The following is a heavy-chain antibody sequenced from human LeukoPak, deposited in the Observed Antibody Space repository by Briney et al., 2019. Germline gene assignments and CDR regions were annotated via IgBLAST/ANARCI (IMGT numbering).Heavy chain of an antibody. CDR1: GFTFSSYG. V-gene: IGHV3-30*02. Sequence: GGSLRLSCAASGFTFSSYGMHWVRQAPGKGLEWVAFIRYDGSNKYYADSVKGRFTISRDNSKNTLYLQMNSLRAEDTAVYYCAKGGQWELLRDYFDYWGQGTLVTVSS. D-gene: IGHD1-26*01. J-gene: IGHJ4*02. CDR2: IRYDGSNK. CDR3: AKGGQWELLRDYFDY.